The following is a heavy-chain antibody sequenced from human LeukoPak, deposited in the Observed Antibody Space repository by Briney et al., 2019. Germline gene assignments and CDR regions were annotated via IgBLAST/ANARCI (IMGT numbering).Heavy chain of an antibody. CDR2: INPSGGST. D-gene: IGHD1-1*01. J-gene: IGHJ4*02. V-gene: IGHV1-46*01. CDR3: ARGNGYNWKDPFNY. CDR1: GYSISDYY. Sequence: GASVKVSCKASGYSISDYYMHWVRQAPGQGLEWMGIINPSGGSTTYAQKFQGRVTLTRDTSTSTVYMELSSLRSEDTAVYFCARGNGYNWKDPFNYWGQGTLVTVSS.